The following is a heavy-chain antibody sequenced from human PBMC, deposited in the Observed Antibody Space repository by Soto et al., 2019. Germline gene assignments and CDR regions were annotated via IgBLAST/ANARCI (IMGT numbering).Heavy chain of an antibody. CDR2: ISAYNGNT. D-gene: IGHD3-22*01. CDR1: GYTYTGYG. J-gene: IGHJ5*02. Sequence: ASVNDSCKASGYTYTGYGISWVRQAPGQGLEWMGWISAYNGNTNYAQKLQGRVTMTTDTSTSTAYMELRSLRSDDTAVYYCVRNGTPTMIVVVNGWFDPWGQGTLVTVSS. CDR3: VRNGTPTMIVVVNGWFDP. V-gene: IGHV1-18*01.